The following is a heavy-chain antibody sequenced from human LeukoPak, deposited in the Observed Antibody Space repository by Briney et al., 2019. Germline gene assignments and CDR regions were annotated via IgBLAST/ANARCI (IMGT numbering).Heavy chain of an antibody. D-gene: IGHD3-16*02. J-gene: IGHJ4*02. V-gene: IGHV1-18*01. CDR1: GYTFTSYG. CDR2: ISAYNGNT. CDR3: ARITYVWGSYRHPLDY. Sequence: GASVKVSCKASGYTFTSYGISWVRQAPGQGLEWMGWISAYNGNTNYAQKLQGRVTMTTDTSTSTAYMELRSLRSDDTAVYYCARITYVWGSYRHPLDYWGQGTLVTVSS.